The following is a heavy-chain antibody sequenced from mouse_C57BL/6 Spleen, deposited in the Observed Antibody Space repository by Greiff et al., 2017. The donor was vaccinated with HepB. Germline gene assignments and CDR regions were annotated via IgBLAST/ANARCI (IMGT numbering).Heavy chain of an antibody. D-gene: IGHD4-1*01. CDR1: GFTFSSYA. Sequence: EVQRVESGGGLVKPGGSLKLSCAASGFTFSSYAMSWVRQTPEKRLEWVATISDGGSYTYYPDNVKGRFTISRDNAKNNLYLQMSHLKSEDTAMYYCARAWDFDYWGQGTTLTVSS. CDR2: ISDGGSYT. V-gene: IGHV5-4*01. CDR3: ARAWDFDY. J-gene: IGHJ2*01.